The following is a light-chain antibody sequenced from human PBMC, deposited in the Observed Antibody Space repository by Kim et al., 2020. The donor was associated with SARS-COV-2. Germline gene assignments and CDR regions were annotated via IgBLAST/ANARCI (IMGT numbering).Light chain of an antibody. CDR3: QQYYSTPWT. CDR2: WAS. Sequence: ATINCKSSQSVLYSSNNKNYLAWYQQKLGQPPKLLIYWASTRQSGVPDRFSGSGSGTDFTLTISSLQAEDVAVYYCQQYYSTPWTFGQGTKVDIK. V-gene: IGKV4-1*01. CDR1: QSVLYSSNNKNY. J-gene: IGKJ1*01.